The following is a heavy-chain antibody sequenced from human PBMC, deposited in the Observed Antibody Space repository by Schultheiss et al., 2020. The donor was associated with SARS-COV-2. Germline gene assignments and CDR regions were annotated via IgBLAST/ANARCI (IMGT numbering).Heavy chain of an antibody. D-gene: IGHD6-13*01. Sequence: GGSLRLSCVASALNFDTSTMTWVRQAPGKGLEWVSAISGSGGSTYYADSVKGRFTVSRDNAGNTLYLQMNNLRVEDTAIYYCARARAEQHLPFSWGPIPHPTTWFDPWGQGTLVTVSS. J-gene: IGHJ5*02. CDR2: ISGSGGST. V-gene: IGHV3-23*01. CDR1: ALNFDTST. CDR3: ARARAEQHLPFSWGPIPHPTTWFDP.